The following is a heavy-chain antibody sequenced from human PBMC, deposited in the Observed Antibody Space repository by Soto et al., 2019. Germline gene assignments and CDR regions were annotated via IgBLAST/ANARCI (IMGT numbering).Heavy chain of an antibody. CDR1: GYTLTELS. CDR2: FDPEDGET. D-gene: IGHD3-16*02. J-gene: IGHJ4*02. V-gene: IGHV1-24*01. Sequence: ASVKVSCKVSGYTLTELSMHWVRQAPGKGLEWMGGFDPEDGETIYAQKFQGRVTMTEDPSTDTAYMELSSLRSEDTAVYYCASQRYDYIWGSYRYDYWGQGTLVTVSS. CDR3: ASQRYDYIWGSYRYDY.